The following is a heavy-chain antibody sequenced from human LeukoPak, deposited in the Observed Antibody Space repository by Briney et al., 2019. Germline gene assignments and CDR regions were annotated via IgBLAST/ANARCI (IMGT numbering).Heavy chain of an antibody. J-gene: IGHJ4*02. V-gene: IGHV3-30*03. CDR2: ISVDGTNK. CDR1: GFIFPRYG. Sequence: PGRSLRISCAASGFIFPRYGLHWVRQPPGKGLEWLAVISVDGTNKYYADSVKGRFTVSRDDSRNTLFLQMNGLRGDDTALYLCARGLLYPQGGFDSWGQGTLVIVSS. CDR3: ARGLLYPQGGFDS. D-gene: IGHD3-3*01.